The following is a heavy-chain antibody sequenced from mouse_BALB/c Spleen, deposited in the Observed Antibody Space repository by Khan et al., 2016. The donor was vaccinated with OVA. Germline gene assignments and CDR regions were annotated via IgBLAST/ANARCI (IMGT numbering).Heavy chain of an antibody. D-gene: IGHD1-1*02. V-gene: IGHV5-4*02. Sequence: EVELVESGGGLVKPGGSLKLSCAASGFTFSDYYMYWVRQTPEKRLEWVATISDGGSYTYYPDSVKGRFTISRDNAKNNLYLQMSSLKSEDRARYYCARAGYGGFAYWGQGTLVTVSA. CDR2: ISDGGSYT. CDR3: ARAGYGGFAY. CDR1: GFTFSDYY. J-gene: IGHJ3*01.